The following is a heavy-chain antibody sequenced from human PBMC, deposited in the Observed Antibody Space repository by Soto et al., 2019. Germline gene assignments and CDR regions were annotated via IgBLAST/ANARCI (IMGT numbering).Heavy chain of an antibody. CDR1: GGTFRSYA. CDR3: ASGAFGEQQLTRYYYGMDV. D-gene: IGHD6-13*01. Sequence: GASVKVSCKASGGTFRSYAISWVRQAPGQGLEWMGGIIPISGIANYALKFQGRVTITADKFTSTAYMELSSLRSEDTAVYYCASGAFGEQQLTRYYYGMDVWGQGTTVTVSS. J-gene: IGHJ6*02. V-gene: IGHV1-69*10. CDR2: IIPISGIA.